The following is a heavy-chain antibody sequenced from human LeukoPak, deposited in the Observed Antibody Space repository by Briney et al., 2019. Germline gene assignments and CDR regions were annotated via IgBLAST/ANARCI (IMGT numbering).Heavy chain of an antibody. CDR1: GYTFIDYF. V-gene: IGHV1-2*02. Sequence: ASVKVSCKASGYTFIDYFLHWVRQAPGQRLEWMGWINHRSGATRYAEKMQGRVTMTRDTAICTAYMDLSRMGSDDTAIYYCARAIGGTLGGAFDLWGQGTMVIVSS. CDR3: ARAIGGTLGGAFDL. J-gene: IGHJ3*01. D-gene: IGHD1-7*01. CDR2: INHRSGAT.